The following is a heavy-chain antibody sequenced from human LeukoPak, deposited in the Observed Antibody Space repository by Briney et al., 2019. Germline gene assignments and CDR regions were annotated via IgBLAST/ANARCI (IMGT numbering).Heavy chain of an antibody. J-gene: IGHJ6*03. D-gene: IGHD6-6*01. CDR3: ARHRDSSSSDYHYYYMDV. CDR2: IYPGDSDT. Sequence: GESLKISCKGSGYSFTSHWIGWVRQMPGKGLEWMGIIYPGDSDTRYSPSFQGQVTISADKSISTAYLQWSSLKASDTAMYYCARHRDSSSSDYHYYYMDVWGKGTTVTVSS. CDR1: GYSFTSHW. V-gene: IGHV5-51*01.